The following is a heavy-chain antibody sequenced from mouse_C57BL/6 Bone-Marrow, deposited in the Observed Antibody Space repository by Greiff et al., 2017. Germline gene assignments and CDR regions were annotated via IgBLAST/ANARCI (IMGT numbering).Heavy chain of an antibody. D-gene: IGHD2-4*01. J-gene: IGHJ3*01. CDR3: ARGYYDCPRMAY. CDR2: IGASGSYT. V-gene: IGHV1-69*01. Sequence: VQLKQPGAGLVMPGASVKLSCTASGYTFTSYWMHWVQQTPGQGLEWIGEIGASGSYTNYTQKFKGKSTFTVDKSSSTAYMQLSSLTSEDAAVYYCARGYYDCPRMAYWGQGTLVTVSA. CDR1: GYTFTSYW.